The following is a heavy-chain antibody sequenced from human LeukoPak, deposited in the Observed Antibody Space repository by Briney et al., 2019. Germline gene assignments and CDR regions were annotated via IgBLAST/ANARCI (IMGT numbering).Heavy chain of an antibody. J-gene: IGHJ3*02. Sequence: GASVKVSCKASGYTFTGYYIHWVRQAPGQGLEWMGWINPDIGGTNQAQKFQGRITMTRDTSISTVYMDLSSLRSDGTAVYFCARASGSGDYPAFDIWGQGTMVTVSS. D-gene: IGHD4-17*01. V-gene: IGHV1-2*02. CDR3: ARASGSGDYPAFDI. CDR2: INPDIGGT. CDR1: GYTFTGYY.